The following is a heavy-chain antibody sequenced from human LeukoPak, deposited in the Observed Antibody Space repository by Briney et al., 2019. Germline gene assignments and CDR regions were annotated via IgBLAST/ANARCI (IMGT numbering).Heavy chain of an antibody. CDR2: INPNNGGT. J-gene: IGHJ3*02. CDR1: GYTFTGYY. D-gene: IGHD2-15*01. CDR3: AKDGLGGAFDI. V-gene: IGHV1-2*06. Sequence: ASVKVSCKASGYTFTGYYIHWVRQAPGQGLEWMGQINPNNGGTEYAQKFQGRVTMTRDTSISSAYMELSRPRSDDTAVYYCAKDGLGGAFDIWGQGTVVTVSS.